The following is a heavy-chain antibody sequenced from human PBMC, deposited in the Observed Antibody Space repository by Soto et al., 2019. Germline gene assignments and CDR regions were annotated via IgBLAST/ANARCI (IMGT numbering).Heavy chain of an antibody. CDR1: GYTFTSYG. D-gene: IGHD2-15*01. CDR2: ISAYNDNT. J-gene: IGHJ4*02. V-gene: IGHV1-18*01. Sequence: ASVKVSCKASGYTFTSYGISWVRQAPGQGLEWMGWISAYNDNTNYAQKLQGRVTMTTDTSTSTAYMELRSLRSDDTAVYYCARGISMGYCSGGSCSFDYWGQGTLVTVSS. CDR3: ARGISMGYCSGGSCSFDY.